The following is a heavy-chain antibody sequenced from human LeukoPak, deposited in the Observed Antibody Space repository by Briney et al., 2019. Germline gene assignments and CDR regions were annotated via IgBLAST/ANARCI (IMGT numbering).Heavy chain of an antibody. CDR1: GFSLSNATVG. Sequence: SGPVLVKPTETLALTCTVSGFSLSNATVGVSWIRHPPGKALEWLAHIFSNDEKSYSTSLKSRLTIFKDTSKSHVVLKITNMDPVDTATYYCARILPYSGYYFDSWGQGTLVAVSS. D-gene: IGHD5-12*01. CDR3: ARILPYSGYYFDS. J-gene: IGHJ4*02. V-gene: IGHV2-26*02. CDR2: IFSNDEK.